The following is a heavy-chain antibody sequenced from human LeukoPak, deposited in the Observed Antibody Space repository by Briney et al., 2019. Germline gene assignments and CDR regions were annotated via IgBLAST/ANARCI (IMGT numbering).Heavy chain of an antibody. V-gene: IGHV3-21*01. CDR2: ISSSSGSK. D-gene: IGHD2-21*02. CDR1: GFTFSSYA. CDR3: VRGDRRDF. Sequence: GGSLRLSCAASGFTFSSYAMSWVRQAPGKGLEWLSSISSSSGSKYYADAVRGRFIISRDNAKSSLFLQMNSLRVEDTAVYYRVRGDRRDFWGQGTLVTVSS. J-gene: IGHJ4*02.